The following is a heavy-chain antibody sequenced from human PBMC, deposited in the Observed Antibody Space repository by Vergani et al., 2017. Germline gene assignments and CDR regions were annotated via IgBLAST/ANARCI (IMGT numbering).Heavy chain of an antibody. D-gene: IGHD1-26*01. CDR1: GFTFSSYG. V-gene: IGHV3-30*18. J-gene: IGHJ4*03. CDR3: AKVSGSYYDFDY. CDR2: ISYDGSNK. Sequence: QVQLVESGGGVVQPGRSLRLSCAASGFTFSSYGMHWVRQAPGKGLEWVAVISYDGSNKYYADSVKGRFTISRDNSKNTLYLQMNSLRAEDTAVYYCAKVSGSYYDFDYWGQGTTVTVSS.